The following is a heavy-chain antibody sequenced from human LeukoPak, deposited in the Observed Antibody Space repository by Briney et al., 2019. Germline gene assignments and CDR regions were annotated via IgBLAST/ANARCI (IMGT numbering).Heavy chain of an antibody. Sequence: SETLSLTCTVSGGSISSYYWSWIRQPPGKGLEWIGYIYYSGSTKYNPSLKSRVTISIDASSNQLSLRLSSVTAADTAVYYCASLPSSFRYNWFDPWGQGTLVTVSS. CDR1: GGSISSYY. V-gene: IGHV4-59*12. J-gene: IGHJ5*02. D-gene: IGHD5/OR15-5a*01. CDR2: IYYSGST. CDR3: ASLPSSFRYNWFDP.